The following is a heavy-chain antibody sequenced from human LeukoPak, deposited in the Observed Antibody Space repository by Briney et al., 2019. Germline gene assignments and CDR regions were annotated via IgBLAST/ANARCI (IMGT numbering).Heavy chain of an antibody. V-gene: IGHV4-4*07. D-gene: IGHD3/OR15-3a*01. CDR2: VYSSGST. Sequence: SDTLSLTCTVSGGAISGYYWSWIRQPAGKGLEWLGRVYSSGSTKYNPSLESRVTMSVDTSKNQFSLRLNFVTAADTAVYYCARVGSGYDFFDYWGQGTLVTVSS. J-gene: IGHJ4*02. CDR3: ARVGSGYDFFDY. CDR1: GGAISGYY.